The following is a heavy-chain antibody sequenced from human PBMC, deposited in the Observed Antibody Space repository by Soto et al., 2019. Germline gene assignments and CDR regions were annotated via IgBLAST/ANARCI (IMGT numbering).Heavy chain of an antibody. D-gene: IGHD3-3*01. CDR3: AAGHSSYYDFWSGYFNWFDP. V-gene: IGHV4-59*01. J-gene: IGHJ5*02. CDR1: GGSISSYY. Sequence: PSETLSLTCTVSGGSISSYYWSWNRQPPGKGLEWIGYIYYSGSTNYNPSLKSRVTISVDTSKNQFSLKLSSVTAADTAVYYCAAGHSSYYDFWSGYFNWFDPWGQGTLVTVSS. CDR2: IYYSGST.